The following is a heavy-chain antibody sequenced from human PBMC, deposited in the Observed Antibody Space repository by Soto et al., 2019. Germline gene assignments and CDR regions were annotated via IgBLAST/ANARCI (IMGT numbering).Heavy chain of an antibody. Sequence: SETLSLTCTVSGGSVSSSIYYWTWIRQPPGKGLEWICHIYYSGSTNYNPSLKSRVTISVDTSKNQFSLKLTSVTSADTAVYHCAREFYPWGQGTLVTVSS. CDR1: GGSVSSSIYY. J-gene: IGHJ5*02. CDR2: IYYSGST. CDR3: AREFYP. V-gene: IGHV4-61*01.